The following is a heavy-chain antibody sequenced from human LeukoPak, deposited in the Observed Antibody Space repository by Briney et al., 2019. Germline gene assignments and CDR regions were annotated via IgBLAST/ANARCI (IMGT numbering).Heavy chain of an antibody. CDR1: GYTFTGYY. D-gene: IGHD6-13*01. Sequence: ASVKVSCKASGYTFTGYYMHWVRQAPGQGLEWMGWINPNSGGTNYAQKFQGRVTMTRDTSISTAYMELSRLRSDDTAVYYCARELGIAAAGTWNWFDPWGQGTLVTVSS. CDR2: INPNSGGT. J-gene: IGHJ5*02. CDR3: ARELGIAAAGTWNWFDP. V-gene: IGHV1-2*02.